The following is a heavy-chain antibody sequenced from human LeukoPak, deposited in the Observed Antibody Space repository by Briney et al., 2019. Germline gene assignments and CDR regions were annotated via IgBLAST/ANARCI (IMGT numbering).Heavy chain of an antibody. J-gene: IGHJ4*02. CDR3: ARVPGLKTVVTPIDY. V-gene: IGHV4-59*01. CDR1: GGSISSYY. Sequence: PSETLSLTCTVSGGSISSYYWSWIRQPPGKGLEWIGYIYYSGSTNYNSSFKSRVTISIDTSKNQFSLRLSSVTAADTAVYYCARVPGLKTVVTPIDYWGQGTLVTVSS. D-gene: IGHD4-23*01. CDR2: IYYSGST.